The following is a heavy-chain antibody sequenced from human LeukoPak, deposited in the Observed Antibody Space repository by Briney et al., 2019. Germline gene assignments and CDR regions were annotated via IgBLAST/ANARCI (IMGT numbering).Heavy chain of an antibody. CDR2: IYYSGST. V-gene: IGHV4-59*12. CDR1: GGSISSYY. J-gene: IGHJ4*02. CDR3: ASRIGYPDDY. D-gene: IGHD1-1*01. Sequence: SETLSLTCTVSGGSISSYYWSWIRQPPGKGLEWIGYIYYSGSTNYNPSLKSRVTISVDKSKNQFSLKLSSVTAADTAVYYCASRIGYPDDYWGQGTLVTVSS.